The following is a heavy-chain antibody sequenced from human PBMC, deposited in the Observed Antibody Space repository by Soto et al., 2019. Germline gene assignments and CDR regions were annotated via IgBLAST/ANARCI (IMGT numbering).Heavy chain of an antibody. CDR2: IIHSGST. J-gene: IGHJ4*02. D-gene: IGHD2-2*01. V-gene: IGHV4-34*12. CDR1: GGSFSGHY. CDR3: ASLPATSDFDY. Sequence: SETLSLTCAVYGGSFSGHYWSWIRQPPGKGLEWIGEIIHSGSTNYNPSLKRRVTISVDKSKNQFSLKLSSVTAADTAVYYCASLPATSDFDYWGQGTLVTVS.